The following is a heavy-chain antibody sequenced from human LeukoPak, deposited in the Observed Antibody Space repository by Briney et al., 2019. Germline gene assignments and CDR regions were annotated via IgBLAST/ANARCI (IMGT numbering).Heavy chain of an antibody. CDR1: GFTFSSSA. CDR3: VRGHSSSSNYFDY. D-gene: IGHD6-6*01. J-gene: IGHJ4*02. V-gene: IGHV3-23*01. Sequence: GGSLRLSCAASGFTFSSSAMSWVRQAPGKGLEWVSAVSSSGGSTFYADSVKGRFTISRDNSKNTLYLQMSSLRAEDTAVYYCVRGHSSSSNYFDYWGQGSLVTVSS. CDR2: VSSSGGST.